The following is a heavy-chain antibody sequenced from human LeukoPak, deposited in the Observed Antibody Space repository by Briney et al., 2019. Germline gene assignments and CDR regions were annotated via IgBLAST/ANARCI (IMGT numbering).Heavy chain of an antibody. D-gene: IGHD4-17*01. CDR1: GFTFSSYE. Sequence: PGGSLRLSCAASGFTFSSYEMNWVRQAPGKGLAWVSYISSSGSTIYYADSVKGRFTISRDNAKNSLYLQMNSLRAEDTAVYYCARVSYGDYHVDYWGQGTLVTVSS. CDR3: ARVSYGDYHVDY. CDR2: ISSSGSTI. J-gene: IGHJ4*02. V-gene: IGHV3-48*03.